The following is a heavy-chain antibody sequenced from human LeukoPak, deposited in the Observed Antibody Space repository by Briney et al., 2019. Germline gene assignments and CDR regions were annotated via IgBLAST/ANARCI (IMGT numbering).Heavy chain of an antibody. V-gene: IGHV4-61*02. CDR3: ARVRGYSYGYRLYFDL. Sequence: PSQTLSLTCTVSGGSISSGSYYGRWIRQPAGKGLEWIGRLYTSGRTNYNPSLKSRVTISVDTSKNQFSRKLSSVTAADTAVYYCARVRGYSYGYRLYFDLWGRGTLVTVSS. CDR1: GGSISSGSYY. J-gene: IGHJ2*01. CDR2: LYTSGRT. D-gene: IGHD5-18*01.